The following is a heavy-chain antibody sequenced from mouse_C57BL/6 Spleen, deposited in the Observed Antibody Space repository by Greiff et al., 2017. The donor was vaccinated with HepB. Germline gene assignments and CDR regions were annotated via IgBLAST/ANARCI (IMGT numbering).Heavy chain of an antibody. V-gene: IGHV5-12*01. D-gene: IGHD1-1*01. J-gene: IGHJ1*03. CDR1: GFTFSDYY. Sequence: EVHLVESGGGLVQPGGSLKLSCAASGFTFSDYYMYWVRQTPEKRLEWVAYISNGGGSTYYPDTVKGRFTISRDNAKNTLYLQMSRLKSEDTAMYYCARPPYGRRYVDVWGTGTTVTVSS. CDR3: ARPPYGRRYVDV. CDR2: ISNGGGST.